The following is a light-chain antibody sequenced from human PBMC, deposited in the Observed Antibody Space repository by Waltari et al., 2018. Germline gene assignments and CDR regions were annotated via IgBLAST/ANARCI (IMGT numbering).Light chain of an antibody. CDR2: EDT. V-gene: IGLV3-10*01. CDR3: YSTHSSGKV. Sequence: SYELTQPPSVSVSPGQTARITCSGDAFPKKYAYWYQQKSGQAPVLVIYEDTKRPSGIPEGFSGSSAGTVATLTISGAQVGDEADYYCYSTHSSGKVFGGGTKLTVL. J-gene: IGLJ2*01. CDR1: AFPKKY.